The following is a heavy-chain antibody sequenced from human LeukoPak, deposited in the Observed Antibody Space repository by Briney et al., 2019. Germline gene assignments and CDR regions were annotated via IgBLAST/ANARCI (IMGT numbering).Heavy chain of an antibody. CDR1: GGSISSYY. Sequence: PSETLSLTCTVSGGSISSYYWSWIRQPAGKGLEWIGSIYYSGSTYYNPSLKSRVTISVDTSKNQFSLKLSSVTAADTAVYYCARQYYGSGSPRNNWFDPWGQGTLVTVSS. CDR2: IYYSGST. J-gene: IGHJ5*02. CDR3: ARQYYGSGSPRNNWFDP. V-gene: IGHV4-59*05. D-gene: IGHD3-10*01.